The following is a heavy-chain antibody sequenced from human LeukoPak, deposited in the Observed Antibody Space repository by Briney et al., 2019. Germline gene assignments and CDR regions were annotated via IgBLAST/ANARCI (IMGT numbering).Heavy chain of an antibody. D-gene: IGHD4-23*01. CDR3: TSASTVVTLRSSYYWYFDL. CDR1: GFTFSNAW. J-gene: IGHJ2*01. V-gene: IGHV3-15*01. CDR2: IKSKTDGGTT. Sequence: GGSLRLSCAASGFTFSNAWMSWVRQAPGKGLEWVGRIKSKTDGGTTDYAAPVKGRFTISRDDSKNTLYLQMNSLKTEDTAVYYCTSASTVVTLRSSYYWYFDLWGRGTLVTVSS.